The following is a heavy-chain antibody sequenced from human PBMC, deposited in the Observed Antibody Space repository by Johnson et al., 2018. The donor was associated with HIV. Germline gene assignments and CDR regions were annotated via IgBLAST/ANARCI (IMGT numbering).Heavy chain of an antibody. CDR3: ARDSMVQGVMWAFDI. J-gene: IGHJ3*02. CDR1: GFTFSSYG. Sequence: QVQLVESGGGLVQPGGSLRLSCAASGFTFSSYGMHWVRQAPGKGLEWVAFIRYDGRNKYYVDSVKGRFTIPRDNANNSLYLQKNSLRAEDTALYYCARDSMVQGVMWAFDIWGQGTMVTVSS. V-gene: IGHV3-30*02. D-gene: IGHD3-10*01. CDR2: IRYDGRNK.